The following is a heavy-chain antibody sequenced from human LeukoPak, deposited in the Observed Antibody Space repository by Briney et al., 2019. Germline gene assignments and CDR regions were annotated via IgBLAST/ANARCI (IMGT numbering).Heavy chain of an antibody. V-gene: IGHV3-21*01. Sequence: PGGSLRLSCAASGFTFSNYGMNWVRQAPGKGLEWVSSIAGGSNTINYADSVKGRFTVSRDNAKNSLYLQMNSLRAEDTAVYYCARGDDSGYYDYFDYWGQGALVTVSS. D-gene: IGHD3-22*01. CDR3: ARGDDSGYYDYFDY. J-gene: IGHJ4*02. CDR2: IAGGSNTI. CDR1: GFTFSNYG.